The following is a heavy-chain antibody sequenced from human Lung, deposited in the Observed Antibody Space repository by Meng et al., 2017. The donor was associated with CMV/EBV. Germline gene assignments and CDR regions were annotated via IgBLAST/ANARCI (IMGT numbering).Heavy chain of an antibody. CDR2: IRDTGYSK. J-gene: IGHJ6*02. CDR1: GFTFSTFG. Sequence: GGSLRLSCAASGFTFSTFGIHWVRQAPGKGLEWEAFIRDTGYSKYYADSVKGRFTISRDNSKNTLYLQMDSLRAEDTAVYYCAKDMTTTYYYYGMDVWGQGTTVTVSS. V-gene: IGHV3-30*02. CDR3: AKDMTTTYYYYGMDV. D-gene: IGHD4-11*01.